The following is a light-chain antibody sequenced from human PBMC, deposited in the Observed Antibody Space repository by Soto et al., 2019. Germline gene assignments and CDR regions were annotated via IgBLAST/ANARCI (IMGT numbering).Light chain of an antibody. V-gene: IGKV3-11*01. CDR1: QSVSSY. CDR3: QQRSNWPPYT. Sequence: EIVLTQSPATLSLSPGERATLSCRASQSVSSYLAWYQQKPGQAPRLLIYDASNRATGIPARFSGSGSRTDFTLTISRLEPEDFGVYYCQQRSNWPPYTFGQGTKLEIK. J-gene: IGKJ2*01. CDR2: DAS.